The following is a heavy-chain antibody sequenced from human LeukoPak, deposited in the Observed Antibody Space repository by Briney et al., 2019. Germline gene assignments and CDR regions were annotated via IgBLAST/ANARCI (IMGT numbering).Heavy chain of an antibody. Sequence: SVKVSCKASGGTFSIYAISWVRQAPGQGLEWMGGIIPIFGTANYAQKFQGRVTITTDESTSTASMELSSLRSEDTAVYYCARAAGPYYSAVNYMDVWGKGTTVTVSS. V-gene: IGHV1-69*05. CDR3: ARAAGPYYSAVNYMDV. CDR2: IIPIFGTA. CDR1: GGTFSIYA. J-gene: IGHJ6*03. D-gene: IGHD3-10*01.